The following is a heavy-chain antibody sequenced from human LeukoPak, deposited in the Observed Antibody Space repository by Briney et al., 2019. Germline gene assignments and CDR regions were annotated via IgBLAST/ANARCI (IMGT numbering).Heavy chain of an antibody. CDR1: GFTFSSYW. D-gene: IGHD3-22*01. V-gene: IGHV3-7*01. J-gene: IGHJ4*02. CDR2: INGESEK. CDR3: ARDYLDSSGAHYDY. Sequence: PGGSPRLSCAASGFTFSSYWMSWVRQAPGKGLECVANINGESEKRYVDSVKGRFTISRDNAKNSLYLQMNSLRVEDTAIYYCARDYLDSSGAHYDYWGQGTLVTVSS.